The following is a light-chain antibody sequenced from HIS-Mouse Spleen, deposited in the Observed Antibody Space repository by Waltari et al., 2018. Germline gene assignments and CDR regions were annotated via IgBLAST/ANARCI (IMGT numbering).Light chain of an antibody. Sequence: QSVLTQPPSVSGAPGQRVTISCTGSSSNIGAGYDVHWYQQLPGTAPKLLIYGNSTRPSGVPDRFCGTKSGTSASLAITGLQAEDEADYYCQSYDSSVVFGGGTKLTVL. J-gene: IGLJ2*01. V-gene: IGLV1-40*01. CDR3: QSYDSSVV. CDR2: GNS. CDR1: SSNIGAGYD.